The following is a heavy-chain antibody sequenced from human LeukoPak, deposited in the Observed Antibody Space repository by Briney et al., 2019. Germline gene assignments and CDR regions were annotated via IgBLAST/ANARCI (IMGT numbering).Heavy chain of an antibody. Sequence: ASVTVSCKASGYTFTSYGISWVRQAPGQGLEWMGWISAYNGNTNYAQKLQGRVTMTTDTSTSTAYMELRSLRSDDTAVYYCAREGVGDILTGYYPTYYFDYWGQGTLVTVSS. CDR2: ISAYNGNT. V-gene: IGHV1-18*01. D-gene: IGHD3-9*01. CDR1: GYTFTSYG. CDR3: AREGVGDILTGYYPTYYFDY. J-gene: IGHJ4*02.